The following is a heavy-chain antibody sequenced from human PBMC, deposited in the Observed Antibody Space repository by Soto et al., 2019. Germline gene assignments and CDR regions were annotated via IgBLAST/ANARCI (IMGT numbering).Heavy chain of an antibody. V-gene: IGHV4-4*02. Sequence: SETLSLTCAVSGGSIISSNWWSWVRQPPGKGLEWIGEIYSSGSTHYNPSLQNRVTISIDTSKNQVSLKVNSVTAADTAVYYCARDHPHSYGVYYFDYWGLGTPVTVSS. J-gene: IGHJ4*02. D-gene: IGHD5-18*01. CDR3: ARDHPHSYGVYYFDY. CDR2: IYSSGST. CDR1: GGSIISSNW.